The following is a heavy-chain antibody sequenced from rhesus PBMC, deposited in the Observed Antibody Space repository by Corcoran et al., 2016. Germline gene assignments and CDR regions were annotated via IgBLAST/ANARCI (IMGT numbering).Heavy chain of an antibody. D-gene: IGHD1-26*01. CDR3: ARDPATGTTEIVDY. J-gene: IGHJ4*01. Sequence: QVQLQESGPGLVKPSETLSLTCAVSGGSISSGYYYWSWIRQPPGKGLEWIAYITYSGSTSYNPSRKSRVTISRDTSKNQFYLKLSSVTAADMAVYYCARDPATGTTEIVDYWGQGVLVTVSS. V-gene: IGHV4-122*02. CDR2: ITYSGST. CDR1: GGSISSGYYY.